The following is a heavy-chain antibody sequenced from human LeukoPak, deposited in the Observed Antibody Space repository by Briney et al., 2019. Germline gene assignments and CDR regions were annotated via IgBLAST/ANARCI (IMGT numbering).Heavy chain of an antibody. V-gene: IGHV4-4*07. CDR2: IYTSGST. D-gene: IGHD6-13*01. J-gene: IGHJ3*02. CDR3: ARDSGSSWYFGAFDI. CDR1: GGSISSYY. Sequence: PSETLSLTCTVSGGSISSYYWSWIRQPAGKGLEWIGRIYTSGSTNYNPSLKSRVTISVDTSKNQFSLKLSSVTAADTAVYYCARDSGSSWYFGAFDIWGQGTMVTVSS.